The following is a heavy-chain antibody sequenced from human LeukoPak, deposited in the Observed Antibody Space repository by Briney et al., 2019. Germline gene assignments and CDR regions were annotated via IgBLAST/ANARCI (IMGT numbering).Heavy chain of an antibody. V-gene: IGHV3-7*01. CDR2: IKQDGSEK. D-gene: IGHD3-3*01. CDR3: ARVQSYYDFWSGSLNYDAFDI. Sequence: GGSLRLSCAASGFTFSSYWMSWVRQAPGKGLEWVANIKQDGSEKYYVDFVKGRFTISRDNAKNSLYLQMNSLRAEDTAVYYCARVQSYYDFWSGSLNYDAFDIWGQGTMVTVSS. J-gene: IGHJ3*02. CDR1: GFTFSSYW.